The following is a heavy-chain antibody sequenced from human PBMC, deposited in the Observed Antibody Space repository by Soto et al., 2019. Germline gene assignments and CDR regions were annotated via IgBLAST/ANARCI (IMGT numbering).Heavy chain of an antibody. CDR2: IYHTGST. V-gene: IGHV4-4*02. Sequence: QVQLQESGPGLVKPSGTLSLTCAVSGDSISSSNWWNWVRQPPGKGLEWIGEIYHTGSTNYSPSLKSRVTISLDKSKNQFSLKLSAVTAADTAIYYCARGPWDPGGYWGQGTLFTVSS. CDR1: GDSISSSNW. CDR3: ARGPWDPGGY. J-gene: IGHJ4*02. D-gene: IGHD1-26*01.